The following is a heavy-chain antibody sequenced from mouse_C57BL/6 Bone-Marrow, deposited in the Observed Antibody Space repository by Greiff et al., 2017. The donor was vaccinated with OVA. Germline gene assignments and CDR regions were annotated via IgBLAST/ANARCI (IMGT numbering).Heavy chain of an antibody. CDR2: IYPGDGDT. J-gene: IGHJ3*01. CDR3: ARLTGTRFAY. Sequence: VQVVESGPELVKPGASVKISCKASGYAFSSSWMNWVKQRPGKGLEWIGRIYPGDGDTNYNGKFKGKATLTADKSSSTAYMQLSSLTSEDSAVYFCARLTGTRFAYWGQGTLVTVSA. D-gene: IGHD4-1*01. CDR1: GYAFSSSW. V-gene: IGHV1-82*01.